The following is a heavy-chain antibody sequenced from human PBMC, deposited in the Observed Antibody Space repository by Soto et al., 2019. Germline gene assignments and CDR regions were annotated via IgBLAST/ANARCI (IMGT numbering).Heavy chain of an antibody. Sequence: QVQLVQSGAEVKKPGASVKVSCKASGYTFTSYDINWVRQATGQGLEWRGWMKPNSGNTGDAQKSQXXXTXSRNTSLSTAYMELSRLRSEDTAVYYCARGVVAGHVWGRGTTVTVSS. D-gene: IGHD3-16*02. CDR3: ARGVVAGHV. V-gene: IGHV1-8*01. J-gene: IGHJ6*02. CDR1: GYTFTSYD. CDR2: MKPNSGNT.